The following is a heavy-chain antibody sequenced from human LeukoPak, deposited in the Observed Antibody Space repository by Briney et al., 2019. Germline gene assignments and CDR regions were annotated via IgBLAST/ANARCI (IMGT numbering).Heavy chain of an antibody. CDR1: GGSISSGGYY. J-gene: IGHJ4*02. D-gene: IGHD1-26*01. Sequence: NPSETLSLTCTVSGGSISSGGYYWSWIRQPPGKGLEWIGYIYHSGSTNYNPSLKSRVTISVDTSKNQFSLKLSSVTAADTAVYYCAGKRAGSYYGYFDYWGQGTLVTVSS. CDR2: IYHSGST. CDR3: AGKRAGSYYGYFDY. V-gene: IGHV4-30-2*01.